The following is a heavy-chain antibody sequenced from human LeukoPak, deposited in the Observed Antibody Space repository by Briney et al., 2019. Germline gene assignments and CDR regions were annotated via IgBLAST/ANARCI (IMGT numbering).Heavy chain of an antibody. J-gene: IGHJ4*02. Sequence: GGSLRLSCVASGFTFSNYWMSWVRQAPGKGLEWVATIRQDGSDKYFLDSVRGRFTISRDNAENSLYLQMNSPRGEDTAVYYCARDKGFGGSSFDYWGQGTLVTVSS. CDR3: ARDKGFGGSSFDY. D-gene: IGHD3-10*01. CDR1: GFTFSNYW. V-gene: IGHV3-7*01. CDR2: IRQDGSDK.